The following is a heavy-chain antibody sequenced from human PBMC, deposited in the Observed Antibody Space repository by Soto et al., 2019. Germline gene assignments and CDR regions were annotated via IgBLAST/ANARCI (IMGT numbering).Heavy chain of an antibody. Sequence: QITLKESGPTLVKPTQTLTLTCTFSGFSLSTSGVGVGWIRQPPGKALEWLALIYWDDDKRYSPSLKSRLTITKDTSKNQVVLTMINMDPVDTATYYCAHSIVATKDFDYWGQGTLVTVSS. V-gene: IGHV2-5*02. J-gene: IGHJ4*02. D-gene: IGHD5-12*01. CDR2: IYWDDDK. CDR1: GFSLSTSGVG. CDR3: AHSIVATKDFDY.